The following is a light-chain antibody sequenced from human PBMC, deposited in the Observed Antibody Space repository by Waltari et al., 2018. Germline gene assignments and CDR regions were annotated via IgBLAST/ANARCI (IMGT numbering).Light chain of an antibody. CDR3: ALGMSGGIWE. V-gene: IGLV8-61*01. CDR1: SGSISTSHS. J-gene: IGLJ3*02. CDR2: GTS. Sequence: QTVVTQEPSLAVSPGGTVTLSCNLSSGSISTSHSPNWYQQTPGQPPRTLIYGTSVRSSGVPDRFSGSVLGSRAALTITGAQADDECIYYCALGMSGGIWEFGGGTKLTVL.